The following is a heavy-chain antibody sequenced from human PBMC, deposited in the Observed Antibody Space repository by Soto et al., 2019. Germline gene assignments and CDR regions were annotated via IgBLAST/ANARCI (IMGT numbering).Heavy chain of an antibody. J-gene: IGHJ5*02. CDR3: ARDLAVAPRPTLFDP. CDR1: GYTFTSYA. V-gene: IGHV1-3*01. CDR2: INAGNGNT. D-gene: IGHD6-19*01. Sequence: ASVKVSCKASGYTFTSYAMHWVRQAPGQRLEWMGWINAGNGNTKYSQKFQGRVTITRDTSASTAYMELSSLRSEDTAVYYCARDLAVAPRPTLFDPWGQGTLVTVSS.